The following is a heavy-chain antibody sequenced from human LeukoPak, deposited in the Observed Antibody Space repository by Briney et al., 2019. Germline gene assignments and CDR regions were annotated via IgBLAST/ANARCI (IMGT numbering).Heavy chain of an antibody. CDR1: GFTFSSYA. CDR2: ISHDGRSE. CDR3: AREVGRDCPFDY. J-gene: IGHJ4*02. D-gene: IGHD2-21*02. Sequence: GGSLRLSCAASGFTFSSYAMHWVRQTPGKGLDWVAVISHDGRSEHYAVSVKGRFTISRDNSKNTMDLQMNSLRADDTAVYYCAREVGRDCPFDYWGQGTLVTVSS. V-gene: IGHV3-30-3*01.